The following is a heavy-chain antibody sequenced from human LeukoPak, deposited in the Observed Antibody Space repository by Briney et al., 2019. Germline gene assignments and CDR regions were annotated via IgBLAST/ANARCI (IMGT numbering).Heavy chain of an antibody. Sequence: GGSLRLSCAASGFTFDDYIMHWFRQAPGKGLEWVSLISWVGGSTYYADSVKGRFTISRDNSKNSLYLQMNSLRTEDTALYYCAKDYQGYCSSTSCYTGGSLDYWGQGTLVTVSS. CDR1: GFTFDDYI. V-gene: IGHV3-43*01. D-gene: IGHD2-2*02. J-gene: IGHJ4*02. CDR3: AKDYQGYCSSTSCYTGGSLDY. CDR2: ISWVGGST.